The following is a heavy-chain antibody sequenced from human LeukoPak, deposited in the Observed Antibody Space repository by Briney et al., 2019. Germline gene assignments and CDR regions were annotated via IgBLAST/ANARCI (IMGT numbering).Heavy chain of an antibody. V-gene: IGHV3-30*04. D-gene: IGHD3-10*01. Sequence: GGSLRLSCAASGFTFTNFAMHWVRQAPGKGLEWVAVISNDERNKYYADSVKGRFTISRDNSKNTLYLQMNSLRAEDTAVYYCAKEFGELIKFNWFDPWGQGTLVTVSS. CDR1: GFTFTNFA. CDR3: AKEFGELIKFNWFDP. CDR2: ISNDERNK. J-gene: IGHJ5*02.